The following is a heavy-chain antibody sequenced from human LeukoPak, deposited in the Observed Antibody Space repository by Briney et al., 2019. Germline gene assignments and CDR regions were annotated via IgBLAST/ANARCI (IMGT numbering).Heavy chain of an antibody. D-gene: IGHD5-18*01. J-gene: IGHJ4*02. CDR1: GFTFSRYS. CDR2: ISISSSYI. CDR3: ANDLGWIQLNLG. Sequence: GGSLRLSCAASGFTFSRYSMNWVRQAPGKGLEWVSSISISSSYIYYADSVKGRFTMSRDNAKNSLYLQVNSLRAEDTAVYYCANDLGWIQLNLGRGQGTLVTVSS. V-gene: IGHV3-21*01.